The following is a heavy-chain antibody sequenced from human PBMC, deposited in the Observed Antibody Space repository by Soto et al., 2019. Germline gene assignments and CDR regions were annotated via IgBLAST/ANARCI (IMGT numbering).Heavy chain of an antibody. CDR2: ISYDGSNK. Sequence: QVQLVESGGGVVQPGRSLRLSCAASGFTFSSYGMHWVRQAPGKGLEWVAVISYDGSNKYYADSVKGRFTISRDNSKNTLYLQMNSVRAEDTAVYYCAKDGTEWDYFDYWGQGTLVTVSS. D-gene: IGHD1-26*01. J-gene: IGHJ4*02. CDR1: GFTFSSYG. V-gene: IGHV3-30*18. CDR3: AKDGTEWDYFDY.